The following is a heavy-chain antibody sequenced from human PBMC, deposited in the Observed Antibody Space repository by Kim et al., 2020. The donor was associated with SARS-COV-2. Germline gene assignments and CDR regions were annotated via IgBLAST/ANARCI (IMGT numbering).Heavy chain of an antibody. Sequence: RFTISRDNAKNSLYLQMNSLRAEDTAVYYWARVGKGYDYPYYYYGMDVWGQGTTVTVSS. V-gene: IGHV3-11*06. CDR3: ARVGKGYDYPYYYYGMDV. J-gene: IGHJ6*02. D-gene: IGHD5-12*01.